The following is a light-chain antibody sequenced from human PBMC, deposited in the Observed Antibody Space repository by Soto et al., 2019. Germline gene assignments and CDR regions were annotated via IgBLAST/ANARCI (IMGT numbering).Light chain of an antibody. CDR3: PQYHHWPVT. J-gene: IGKJ4*01. Sequence: ILLTQSPDTLSVSPGERVTLSCRASQSVTINLAWYQRTPGQSPRLLISGASSGATGLPSRFSGSGSGTDFPLTVNSLQSEDAAVYYCPQYHHWPVTFGGGTKVEIK. CDR1: QSVTIN. CDR2: GAS. V-gene: IGKV3-15*01.